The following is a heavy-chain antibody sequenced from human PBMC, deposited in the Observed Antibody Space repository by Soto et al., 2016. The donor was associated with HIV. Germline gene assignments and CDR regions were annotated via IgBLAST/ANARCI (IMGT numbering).Heavy chain of an antibody. CDR3: AHSPRGIAAAADNTLFDY. CDR2: ISGSGGST. D-gene: IGHD6-13*01. CDR1: GFTFSSYA. J-gene: IGHJ4*02. Sequence: EVQLLESGGGLVQPGGSLRLSCAASGFTFSSYAMSWVRQAPGKGLEWVSAISGSGGSTYYADSVKGRFTISRDNSKNTLYLQMNSLRAEDTAVYYCAHSPRGIAAAADNTLFDYWGQGTLVTVSS. V-gene: IGHV3-23*01.